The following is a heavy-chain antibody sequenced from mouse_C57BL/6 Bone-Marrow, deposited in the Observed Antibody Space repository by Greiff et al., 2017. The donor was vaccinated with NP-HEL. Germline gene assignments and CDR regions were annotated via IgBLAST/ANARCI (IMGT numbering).Heavy chain of an antibody. J-gene: IGHJ4*01. Sequence: QVQLKESGPGLVQPSQSLSITCTVSGFSLTSYGVHWVRQSPGKGLEWLGVIWSGGSTDYNAAFISRLSISKDNSKSQVFFKMNSLQADDTAIYYCARKGYGYDGDYYAMDYWGQGTSVTVSS. CDR3: ARKGYGYDGDYYAMDY. CDR1: GFSLTSYG. D-gene: IGHD2-2*01. V-gene: IGHV2-2*01. CDR2: IWSGGST.